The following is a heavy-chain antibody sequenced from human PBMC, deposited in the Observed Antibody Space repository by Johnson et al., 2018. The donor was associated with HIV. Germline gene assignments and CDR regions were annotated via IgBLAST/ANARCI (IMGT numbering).Heavy chain of an antibody. CDR1: GFTVMSHY. Sequence: VQLVESGGGSVQPGGSLRLSCAASGFTVMSHYMTWVRQAPGKGLEWVSVIYDGDTTYYTDSVKGRFTISRDDSKNTLYLQMNSLRPDDSAVYYCARARWYLGGGSCCAFDIWGQGTMVTVSS. CDR2: IYDGDTT. V-gene: IGHV3-66*02. J-gene: IGHJ3*02. CDR3: ARARWYLGGGSCCAFDI. D-gene: IGHD2-15*01.